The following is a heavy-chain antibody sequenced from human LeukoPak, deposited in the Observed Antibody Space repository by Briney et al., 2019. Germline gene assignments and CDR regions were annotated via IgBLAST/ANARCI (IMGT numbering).Heavy chain of an antibody. J-gene: IGHJ4*02. V-gene: IGHV3-23*01. CDR3: ARDGGNSWDY. Sequence: GGSLRLACAASGFTFTVYAMSWVRQAPGKGLEWVSAISGSSDNTYFADSVKGRFTISRDNSKNTVSLQMNSLRAEDTAVYYCARDGGNSWDYWGQGTLVTVSS. D-gene: IGHD6-13*01. CDR1: GFTFTVYA. CDR2: ISGSSDNT.